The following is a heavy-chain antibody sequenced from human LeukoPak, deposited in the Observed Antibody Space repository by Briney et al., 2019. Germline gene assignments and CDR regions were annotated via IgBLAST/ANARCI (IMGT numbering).Heavy chain of an antibody. CDR2: IYHSGST. Sequence: SETLSLTCAVSGGSISSSNWWSWVRQPPGKGLEWIGEIYHSGSTNYNPSLKSRVTISVDTSKNQFSLKLSSVTAADTAVYYCARPAPLYYYGSGSYYKTGLAFDPWGQGTLVTVSS. V-gene: IGHV4-4*02. CDR1: GGSISSSNW. CDR3: ARPAPLYYYGSGSYYKTGLAFDP. J-gene: IGHJ5*02. D-gene: IGHD3-10*01.